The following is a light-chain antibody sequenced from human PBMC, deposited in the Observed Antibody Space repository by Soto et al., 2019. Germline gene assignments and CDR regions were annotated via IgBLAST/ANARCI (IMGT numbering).Light chain of an antibody. V-gene: IGLV2-14*03. CDR3: SSYTDSVTLL. CDR1: SSDVGGYNY. J-gene: IGLJ2*01. Sequence: QSALTQPASVSGSAGESITISCTGTSSDVGGYNYVSWYQQHPGKAPKLMIYDVSHRPSGVSNRFSGSKSGNTASLTISGLQAEDEADYYCSSYTDSVTLLFGGGTKLTVL. CDR2: DVS.